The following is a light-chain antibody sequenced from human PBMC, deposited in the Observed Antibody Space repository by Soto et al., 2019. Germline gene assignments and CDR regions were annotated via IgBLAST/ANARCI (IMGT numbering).Light chain of an antibody. V-gene: IGLV9-49*02. Sequence: QSVLTQPPSASTSXXXSVTXXXXXSNGYSNYEVDWYQQRPGKGPHFVIRVGTGGIVGSKGDGIPDRFSVLGSGLNRYLTIKNIQEEDESDYYCGANHGGGSNFVYVFGGGTKLTVL. CDR2: VGTGGIVG. CDR3: GANHGGGSNFVYV. J-gene: IGLJ2*01. CDR1: NGYSNYE.